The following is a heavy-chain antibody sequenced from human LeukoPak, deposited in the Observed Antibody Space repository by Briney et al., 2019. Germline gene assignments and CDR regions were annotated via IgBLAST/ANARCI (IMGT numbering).Heavy chain of an antibody. CDR3: ARDVASSGVRWAFDI. D-gene: IGHD3-22*01. CDR2: ISSSSSTV. J-gene: IGHJ3*02. CDR1: GFTFSSYR. V-gene: IGHV3-48*01. Sequence: PGGSLRLSCAASGFTFSSYRMSWVRQAPGKGLEWVSYISSSSSTVYYADSVKGRFTISRDNAKNSLYLQMNSLRAEDTAVYYCARDVASSGVRWAFDIWGQGTMVTVSS.